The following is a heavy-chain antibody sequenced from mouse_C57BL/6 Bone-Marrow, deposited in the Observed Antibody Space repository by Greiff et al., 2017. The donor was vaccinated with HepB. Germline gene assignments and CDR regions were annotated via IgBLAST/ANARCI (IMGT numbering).Heavy chain of an antibody. V-gene: IGHV1-50*01. D-gene: IGHD2-2*01. Sequence: QVQLQQPGAELVKPGASVKLSCKASGYTFTSYWMQWVKQRPGQGLEWIGEIDPSDSYTNYNQKFKGKATLTVDTSSSTAYMQLSSLTSEDSAVYYWAAIGVTTRNFDYWGQGTTLTVSS. CDR3: AAIGVTTRNFDY. CDR1: GYTFTSYW. J-gene: IGHJ2*01. CDR2: IDPSDSYT.